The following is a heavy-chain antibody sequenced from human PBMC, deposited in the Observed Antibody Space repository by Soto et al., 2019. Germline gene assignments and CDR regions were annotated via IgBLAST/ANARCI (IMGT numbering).Heavy chain of an antibody. CDR3: ASTTIFGVVIGPGYYYGMDV. V-gene: IGHV3-74*01. D-gene: IGHD3-3*01. J-gene: IGHJ6*02. CDR1: GFTFSNYW. Sequence: GGALRLSCAASGFTFSNYWMHWVRQAPGKGLVWVSRINGDGRSTSYADSAKGRFTISRDNAKNTLYLQVNSLRAEDTAVYYCASTTIFGVVIGPGYYYGMDVWGQGTTVTVSS. CDR2: INGDGRST.